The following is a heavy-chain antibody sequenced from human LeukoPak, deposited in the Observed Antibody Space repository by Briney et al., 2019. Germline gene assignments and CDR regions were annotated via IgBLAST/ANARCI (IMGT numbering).Heavy chain of an antibody. Sequence: SETLSLTCTVSGGSISSGDFYWSWIRQPPGKGLEWIGYIYNSGSTYYRPSLKSRLTISVDTSKNQFSLKLSSVTAADTAVYYCARARLLWFGELNYYYGMDVWGQGTTVTVSS. CDR1: GGSISSGDFY. CDR2: IYNSGST. J-gene: IGHJ6*02. D-gene: IGHD3-10*01. V-gene: IGHV4-30-4*01. CDR3: ARARLLWFGELNYYYGMDV.